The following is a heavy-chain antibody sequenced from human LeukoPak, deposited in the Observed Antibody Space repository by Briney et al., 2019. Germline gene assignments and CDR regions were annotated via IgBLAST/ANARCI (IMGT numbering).Heavy chain of an antibody. CDR2: INAGDGNT. Sequence: ASVKVSCKASGYTFTSYAMHWVRQAPGQRLEWMGWINAGDGNTKYSQKFQGRVTITRDTSASTAYMELSSLRSEDTAVYYCATYSGSYQIDYWGQGTLVTVSS. D-gene: IGHD1-26*01. CDR1: GYTFTSYA. V-gene: IGHV1-3*01. CDR3: ATYSGSYQIDY. J-gene: IGHJ4*02.